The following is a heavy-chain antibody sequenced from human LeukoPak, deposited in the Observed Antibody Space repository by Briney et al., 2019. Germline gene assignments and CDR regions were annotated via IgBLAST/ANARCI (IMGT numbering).Heavy chain of an antibody. J-gene: IGHJ4*02. D-gene: IGHD2-8*01. V-gene: IGHV3-30*18. Sequence: PGRSLRLSCAASGFTFSSYGMHWVREAPGKGLEWVAVISYDGSNKYYADSVKGRFTVSRDNSKNTLSLQMNSLRAGDTAVYYCAKDGGQGSVLSKDFDYWGQGTLVTVSS. CDR2: ISYDGSNK. CDR3: AKDGGQGSVLSKDFDY. CDR1: GFTFSSYG.